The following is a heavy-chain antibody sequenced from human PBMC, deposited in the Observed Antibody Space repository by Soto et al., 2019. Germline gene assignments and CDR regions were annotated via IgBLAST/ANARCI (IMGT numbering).Heavy chain of an antibody. CDR1: ADSVSSNSSS. CDR2: TYYRSKWYN. V-gene: IGHV6-1*01. CDR3: ARDWYSSGRPHDAFDI. Sequence: QTLSLTSCIAADSVSSNSSSWNWSRRSPSRGLEWLGRTYYRSKWYNDYAVSVKSRITITPDTSKNQFSLQLNSVTPEDTAVYYCARDWYSSGRPHDAFDIWGQGTMVTVSS. J-gene: IGHJ3*02. D-gene: IGHD6-19*01.